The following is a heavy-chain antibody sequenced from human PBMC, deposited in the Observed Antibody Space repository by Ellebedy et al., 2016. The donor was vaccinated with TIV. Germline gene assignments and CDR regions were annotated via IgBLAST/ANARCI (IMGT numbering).Heavy chain of an antibody. Sequence: SETLSLXCTVSGGSVSSYGSSWAWIRQPPGKGLEWIGSIHYSGTTYYSTSLKSGVTISVARSRNQFSLTLSSVTAADTAVYYCARATSRGYDSGWFDRWGQGTLVTVSS. CDR3: ARATSRGYDSGWFDR. D-gene: IGHD5-12*01. J-gene: IGHJ5*02. CDR1: GGSVSSYGSS. CDR2: IHYSGTT. V-gene: IGHV4-30-2*01.